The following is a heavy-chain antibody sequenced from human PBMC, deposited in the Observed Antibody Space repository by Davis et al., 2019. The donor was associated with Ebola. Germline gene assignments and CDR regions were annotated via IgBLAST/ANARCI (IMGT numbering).Heavy chain of an antibody. CDR2: INPSGCST. CDR1: GYTFTSYY. J-gene: IGHJ3*02. Sequence: ASVKVSCKASGYTFTSYYMHWVRQAPGQGLEWMGIINPSGCSTSYAQKFQGRVTMTRDTSTGTAYLDLRSLRSDDTAMYFCARTSIVGTTTTASDIWGQGTLVTVSS. CDR3: ARTSIVGTTTTASDI. V-gene: IGHV1-46*01. D-gene: IGHD1-26*01.